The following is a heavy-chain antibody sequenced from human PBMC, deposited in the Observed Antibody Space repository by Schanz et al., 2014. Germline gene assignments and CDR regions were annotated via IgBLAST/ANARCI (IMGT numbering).Heavy chain of an antibody. D-gene: IGHD2-2*01. J-gene: IGHJ4*02. CDR1: GFTFSRYW. Sequence: EVQLVESGGELIQPGGSLRLSCEASGFTFSRYWMHWVRQAPGKGLEWVSRLNFDETYTSYADSVKGRFTISRDNAKNSLYLQMTGLRAEDTAVYYCAAHETLSTTACYPSWGQGTLVAVSS. V-gene: IGHV3-74*01. CDR2: LNFDETYT. CDR3: AAHETLSTTACYPS.